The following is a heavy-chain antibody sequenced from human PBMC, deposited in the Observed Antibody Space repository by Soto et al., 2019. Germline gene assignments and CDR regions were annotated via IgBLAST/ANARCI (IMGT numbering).Heavy chain of an antibody. D-gene: IGHD4-17*01. CDR2: IIPIFGTA. J-gene: IGHJ4*02. CDR1: GGTFSSYA. Sequence: SVKVSCKASGGTFSSYAISWVRQAPGQGLEWMGGIIPIFGTANYAQKFQGRVTITADESTSTAYMELSSLRSEDTAVYYCARAARHDYGDYDPSFDYWGQGXLVTVYS. V-gene: IGHV1-69*13. CDR3: ARAARHDYGDYDPSFDY.